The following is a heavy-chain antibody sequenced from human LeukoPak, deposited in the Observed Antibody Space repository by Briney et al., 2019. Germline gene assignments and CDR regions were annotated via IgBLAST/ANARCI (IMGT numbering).Heavy chain of an antibody. J-gene: IGHJ6*02. CDR1: GFTFSEYY. CDR2: ISSSGRLM. Sequence: PGGSLRLSCAASGFTFSEYYINWIRQALGKGLEWVSHISSSGRLMQYADSVRGRFTITRDNAQNFMSLQMNNLKPEDTAVYYCARDTNNGLDVWGRGTTVTVSS. CDR3: ARDTNNGLDV. D-gene: IGHD1-14*01. V-gene: IGHV3-11*01.